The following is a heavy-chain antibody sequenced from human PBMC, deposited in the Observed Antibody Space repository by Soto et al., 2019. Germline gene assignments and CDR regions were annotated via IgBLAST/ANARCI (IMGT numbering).Heavy chain of an antibody. CDR2: IYYSGRT. Sequence: KTSETLSLTCIVSGESISSSSYYWGWIRQPPGKGLEWIGCIYYSGRTYYNPSFKSRVTISIDTSKNQFSLKLSSVTAADTAVYYCARDAITAVRGVNSWFDPWGQGTLVTVSS. CDR1: GESISSSSYY. CDR3: ARDAITAVRGVNSWFDP. V-gene: IGHV4-39*02. J-gene: IGHJ5*02. D-gene: IGHD3-10*01.